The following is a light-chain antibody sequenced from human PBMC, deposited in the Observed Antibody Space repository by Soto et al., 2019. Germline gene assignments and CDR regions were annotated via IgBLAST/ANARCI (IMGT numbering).Light chain of an antibody. CDR3: SSYTSNNTLL. J-gene: IGLJ1*01. CDR2: DVS. V-gene: IGLV2-14*03. CDR1: SGDVGGYNY. Sequence: QSALTQPASVSGSPGQSIAISCIGTSGDVGGYNYVSWYQQYQGKAPKLMIYDVSNRPSGVSNRFSGSKSGNTASLTISGLQAEDEADYYCSSYTSNNTLLFGIGTKVTV.